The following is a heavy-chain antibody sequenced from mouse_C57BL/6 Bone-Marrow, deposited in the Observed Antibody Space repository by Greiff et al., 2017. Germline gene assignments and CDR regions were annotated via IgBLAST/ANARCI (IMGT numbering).Heavy chain of an antibody. CDR1: GYTFTSYT. CDR2: INPSSGYT. Sequence: VQGVESGAELARPGASVKMSCKASGYTFTSYTMHWVKQRPGQGLEWIGYINPSSGYTKYNQKFKDKATLTADKSSSTAYMQLSSLTSEDSAVYYCAVNSYYYAMDYWGQGTSVTVSS. J-gene: IGHJ4*01. V-gene: IGHV1-4*01. CDR3: AVNSYYYAMDY.